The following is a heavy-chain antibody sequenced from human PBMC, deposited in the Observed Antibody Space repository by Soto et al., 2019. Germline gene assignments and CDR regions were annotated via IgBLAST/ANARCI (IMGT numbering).Heavy chain of an antibody. V-gene: IGHV3-30*18. D-gene: IGHD3-10*01. Sequence: GGSLRLSCAASGFTFSSYGMHWVRQAPGKGLEWVAVISYDGSNKYYADSVKGRFTISRDNAKTSLYLQMNSLRAEDTAVYYCAKYGSGTYYNRDFDYWGQGTLVTVSS. J-gene: IGHJ4*02. CDR3: AKYGSGTYYNRDFDY. CDR1: GFTFSSYG. CDR2: ISYDGSNK.